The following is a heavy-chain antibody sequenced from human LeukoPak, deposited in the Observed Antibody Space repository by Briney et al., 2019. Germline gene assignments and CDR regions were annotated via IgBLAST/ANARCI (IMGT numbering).Heavy chain of an antibody. CDR3: ASGYCSSTSCYALDY. D-gene: IGHD2-2*01. V-gene: IGHV1-69*05. CDR2: IIPILGTA. CDR1: GGTFSSYA. Sequence: ASVKVSCKASGGTFSSYAISWVRQAPGQGLEWMGGIIPILGTANYAQKFQGRVTITTDESTSTAYMELSSLRSEDTAVYYCASGYCSSTSCYALDYWGQGTLVTVSS. J-gene: IGHJ4*02.